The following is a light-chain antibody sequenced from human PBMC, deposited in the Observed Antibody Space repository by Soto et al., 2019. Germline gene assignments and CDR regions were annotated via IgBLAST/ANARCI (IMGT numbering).Light chain of an antibody. CDR3: SSYTSSSTVV. J-gene: IGLJ2*01. V-gene: IGLV2-14*01. Sequence: QSALTQPASVSGCPGQSITISCTGTSSDVGGYNYVSWYQQHPGKAPKLMIYDVANRPSGVSNRFSGSKSGNTASLTISGLQAEYEADYYCSSYTSSSTVVFGGRTKLTVL. CDR1: SSDVGGYNY. CDR2: DVA.